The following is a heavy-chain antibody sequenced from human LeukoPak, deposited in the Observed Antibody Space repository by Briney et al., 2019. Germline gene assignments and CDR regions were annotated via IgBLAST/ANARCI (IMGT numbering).Heavy chain of an antibody. V-gene: IGHV3-73*01. D-gene: IGHD3-22*01. Sequence: GGSLRPSCAASGFTFSGSAMHWVRQASGRGLEWVGRIRSKANSYATAYAASVKGRFTISRDDSKNTAYLQMNSLKTEDTAVYYCTSQYYYDSSGYYEVDYWGQGTLVTVSS. CDR1: GFTFSGSA. CDR2: IRSKANSYAT. J-gene: IGHJ4*02. CDR3: TSQYYYDSSGYYEVDY.